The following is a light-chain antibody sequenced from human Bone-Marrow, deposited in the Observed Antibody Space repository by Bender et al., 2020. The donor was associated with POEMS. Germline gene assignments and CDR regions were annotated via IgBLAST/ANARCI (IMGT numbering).Light chain of an antibody. CDR1: DLGDKY. V-gene: IGLV3-1*01. CDR2: QDT. CDR3: QAWDTYSVI. J-gene: IGLJ2*01. Sequence: SYEAIQPPSVSVSPRQTASITCSGDDLGDKYVAWYQQKPGQSPVLVIYQDTKRPSGIPGRFSGSNSGNTATLTISGTQAMDEADYYCQAWDTYSVIFGGGTKLTVL.